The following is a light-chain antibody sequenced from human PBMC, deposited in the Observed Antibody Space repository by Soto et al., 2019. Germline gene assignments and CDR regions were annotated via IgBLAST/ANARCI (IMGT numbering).Light chain of an antibody. V-gene: IGKV3-20*01. J-gene: IGKJ2*01. Sequence: EIVLTQSPGTLSLSPGERATLSCRASQSVRSSYLAWYQQKPGQDRRLLIYGASSRATGIPDMFSGSESGTDFTLTINRLEPEDFAVYYCHHYSSSPYTFGQGAKLEI. CDR1: QSVRSSY. CDR2: GAS. CDR3: HHYSSSPYT.